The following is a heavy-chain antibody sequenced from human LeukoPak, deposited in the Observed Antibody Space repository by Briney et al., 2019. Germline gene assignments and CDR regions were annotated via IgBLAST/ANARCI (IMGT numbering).Heavy chain of an antibody. Sequence: GGSLRLSCTASGFTFSSYSMHRVRQAPGKGLEWVAAISYDGTNKYSADSVRGQFTISRDNSKNTLYLQMNSLRTEDTAVYYCAREGQWLAPLFDSWGQGTLVTVSS. D-gene: IGHD6-19*01. J-gene: IGHJ4*02. V-gene: IGHV3-30-3*01. CDR1: GFTFSSYS. CDR2: ISYDGTNK. CDR3: AREGQWLAPLFDS.